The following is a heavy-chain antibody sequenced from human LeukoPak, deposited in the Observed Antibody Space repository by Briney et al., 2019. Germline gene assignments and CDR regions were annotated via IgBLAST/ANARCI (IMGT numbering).Heavy chain of an antibody. J-gene: IGHJ6*03. CDR1: GGSISSFY. V-gene: IGHV4-59*01. D-gene: IGHD5-18*01. Sequence: SETLSLTCTVSGGSISSFYWSWIRQPPGKGLEWIGYIYYTGSTNYNSSLKSRVTISVDTSKNQFSLNLSSVTAADTAVYYCARTTEGGYSYGYFYYYYMDVWGKGTTVTISS. CDR3: ARTTEGGYSYGYFYYYYMDV. CDR2: IYYTGST.